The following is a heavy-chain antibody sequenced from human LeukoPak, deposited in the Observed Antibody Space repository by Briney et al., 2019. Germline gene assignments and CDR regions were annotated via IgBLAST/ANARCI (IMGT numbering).Heavy chain of an antibody. CDR2: ISGSDGST. D-gene: IGHD3-22*01. V-gene: IGHV3-23*01. J-gene: IGHJ6*03. Sequence: GGSLRLSCAASGFTFSSYAMSWVRQAPGKGLEWVSGISGSDGSTNYADSVKGRFTISRENSKNTLYLQMNSLRAEDTAVYYCAKDGGGYYPSYYYYMDVWGKGTTVTISS. CDR3: AKDGGGYYPSYYYYMDV. CDR1: GFTFSSYA.